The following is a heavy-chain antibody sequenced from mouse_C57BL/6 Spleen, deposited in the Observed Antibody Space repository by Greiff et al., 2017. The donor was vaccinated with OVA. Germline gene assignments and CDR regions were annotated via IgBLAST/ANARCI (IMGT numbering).Heavy chain of an antibody. D-gene: IGHD4-1*02. V-gene: IGHV3-6*01. CDR1: GYSITSGYY. J-gene: IGHJ2*01. CDR2: ISYDGSN. CDR3: AREGNWEKDYFDY. Sequence: EVKLQESGPGLVKPSQSLSLTCSVTGYSITSGYYWNWIRQFPGNKLEWMGYISYDGSNNYNPSLKNRISITRDTSKNQFFLKLNSVTTEDTATYYCAREGNWEKDYFDYWGQGTTLTVSS.